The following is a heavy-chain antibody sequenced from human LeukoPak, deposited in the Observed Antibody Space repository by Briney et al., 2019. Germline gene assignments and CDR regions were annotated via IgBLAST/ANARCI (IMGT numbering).Heavy chain of an antibody. V-gene: IGHV5-10-1*01. CDR3: VRHYASGQDY. Sequence: GESLKISCKASGYTFTSYWSSWVRHTPGKGLEWMARIDPRDSFTRYCPSFQDHVTISSDKSINTAYLHWSSLKASGTATYYCVRHYASGQDYWGQGTLVTVSS. CDR1: GYTFTSYW. J-gene: IGHJ4*02. CDR2: IDPRDSFT. D-gene: IGHD3-10*01.